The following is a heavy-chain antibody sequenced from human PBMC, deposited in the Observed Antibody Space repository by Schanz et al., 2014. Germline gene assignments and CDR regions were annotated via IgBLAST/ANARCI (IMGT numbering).Heavy chain of an antibody. CDR1: GFTFSDHW. D-gene: IGHD5-12*01. CDR3: ARDPNSVNEIDY. Sequence: VQLVESGGSLVQPGGSLRLSCSASGFTFSDHWMSWVRQPPGKGLEWVANIKGDSSEKNYVDSVKGRFTLSRDNAKNSMYLQINSLRVEATAVYYCARDPNSVNEIDYWGQGTLVTVSS. V-gene: IGHV3-7*03. J-gene: IGHJ4*02. CDR2: IKGDSSEK.